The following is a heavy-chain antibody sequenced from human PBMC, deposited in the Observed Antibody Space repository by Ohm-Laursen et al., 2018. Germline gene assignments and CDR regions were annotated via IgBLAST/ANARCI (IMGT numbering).Heavy chain of an antibody. V-gene: IGHV3-11*01. D-gene: IGHD6-13*01. Sequence: SLRLSCAASGFTFSDYYMSWIRQAPGKGLEWVSYISSSGSTIYYADSVKGRFTISRDNAKNSLYLQMNSLRAEDTAVYHCAKASSSWTYFDHWGQGTLVTVSS. CDR3: AKASSSWTYFDH. J-gene: IGHJ4*02. CDR1: GFTFSDYY. CDR2: ISSSGSTI.